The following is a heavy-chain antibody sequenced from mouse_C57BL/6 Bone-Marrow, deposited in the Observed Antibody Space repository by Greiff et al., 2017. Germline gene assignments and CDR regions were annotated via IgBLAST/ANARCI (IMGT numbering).Heavy chain of an antibody. CDR1: GFTFSSYA. D-gene: IGHD2-3*01. V-gene: IGHV5-9-1*02. Sequence: EVKLMESGEGLVKPGGSLKLSCAASGFTFSSYAMSWVRQTPEKRLEWVAYISSGGDYIYYADTVKGRFTISRDNARNTLYLQMSSLKSEDTAMYYCTRIYDGYSYWYFDVWGTGTTVTVSS. CDR3: TRIYDGYSYWYFDV. J-gene: IGHJ1*03. CDR2: ISSGGDYI.